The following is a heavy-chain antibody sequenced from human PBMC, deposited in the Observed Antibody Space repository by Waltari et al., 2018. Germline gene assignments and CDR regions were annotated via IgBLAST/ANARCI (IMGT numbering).Heavy chain of an antibody. CDR1: GFTFSSYA. J-gene: IGHJ4*02. CDR3: AKHTPPTGTAFDY. Sequence: EVQLVESGGGLVQPGGSLRLSCAASGFTFSSYALPWVRQAPGKGLEWVTDITDSGGSTYYADSVKGRFTISRDNSKNTLFLQMNSLRAEDTAVYYCAKHTPPTGTAFDYWGQGTLVTVSS. V-gene: IGHV3-23*04. D-gene: IGHD1-7*01. CDR2: ITDSGGST.